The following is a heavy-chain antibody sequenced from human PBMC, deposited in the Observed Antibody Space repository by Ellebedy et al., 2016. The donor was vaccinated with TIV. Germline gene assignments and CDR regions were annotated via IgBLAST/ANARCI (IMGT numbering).Heavy chain of an antibody. D-gene: IGHD6-19*01. CDR1: GFTVSSNY. CDR3: ARDPSTSHFGYSSGWYYPYGMDV. J-gene: IGHJ6*02. CDR2: IYSGGST. Sequence: PGGSLRLSCAASGFTVSSNYMSWVRQAPGKGLEWVSVIYSGGSTYYADSVKGRFTISRDNSKNTLYLQMNSLRAEDTAVYYCARDPSTSHFGYSSGWYYPYGMDVWGQGTTVTVSS. V-gene: IGHV3-53*01.